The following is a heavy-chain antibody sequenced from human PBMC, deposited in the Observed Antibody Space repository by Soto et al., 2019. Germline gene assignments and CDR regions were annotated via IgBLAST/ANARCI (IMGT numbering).Heavy chain of an antibody. CDR3: ASRDPGTSVDY. Sequence: QVQLQESGPGLVKPSGTLSLTCAVSGGSFTSNNWWTWVRQPPGQGLEWIGEIYRTGSTNYNPSLKSRFTISLDTSENQFSLKVTSLTAADTAVYYCASRDPGTSVDYWGQGTLVTVSS. V-gene: IGHV4-4*02. D-gene: IGHD1-7*01. CDR2: IYRTGST. J-gene: IGHJ4*02. CDR1: GGSFTSNNW.